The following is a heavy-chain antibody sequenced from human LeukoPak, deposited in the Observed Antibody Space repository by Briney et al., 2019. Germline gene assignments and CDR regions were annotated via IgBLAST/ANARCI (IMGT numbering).Heavy chain of an antibody. CDR1: GGSISSGSYY. Sequence: SETLSLTCTVSGGSISSGSYYWSWIRQPPGKGLEWIGRIYTSGGTNYNPSLKSRVTISVDTSKNQFSLKLSSVTAADTAVYYCASGGVVPATYYYYYYMDVWGKGTTVTVSS. CDR3: ASGGVVPATYYYYYYMDV. J-gene: IGHJ6*03. D-gene: IGHD2-2*01. V-gene: IGHV4-61*02. CDR2: IYTSGGT.